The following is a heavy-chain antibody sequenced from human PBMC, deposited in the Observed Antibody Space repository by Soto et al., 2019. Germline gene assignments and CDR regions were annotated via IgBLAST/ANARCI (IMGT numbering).Heavy chain of an antibody. Sequence: SESLALTCAVSGGCMRSGRYYWSWIRQHPGKGLEWIGYIYYSGSTYYNPSLKSRVTISVDTSKNQFSLKLSSVTAADTAVYYCARVLGYCSGGSCYFDYWGQGTLVTVSS. D-gene: IGHD2-15*01. CDR1: GGCMRSGRYY. CDR2: IYYSGST. CDR3: ARVLGYCSGGSCYFDY. J-gene: IGHJ4*02. V-gene: IGHV4-31*11.